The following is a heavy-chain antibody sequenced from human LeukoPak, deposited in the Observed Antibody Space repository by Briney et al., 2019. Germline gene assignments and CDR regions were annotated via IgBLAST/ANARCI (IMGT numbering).Heavy chain of an antibody. V-gene: IGHV3-21*01. CDR2: ISGGSDYI. CDR1: GFTFSRYS. J-gene: IGHJ4*02. CDR3: ARWGLGPSFDS. D-gene: IGHD1-26*01. Sequence: GGSLRLSCAASGFTFSRYSMSWVRQAPGKGLEWVSYISGGSDYIYYTDSVKGRFTISRDNAKKSLYLQLNSLRVEDTAVYYCARWGLGPSFDSWGQGTLVTVSS.